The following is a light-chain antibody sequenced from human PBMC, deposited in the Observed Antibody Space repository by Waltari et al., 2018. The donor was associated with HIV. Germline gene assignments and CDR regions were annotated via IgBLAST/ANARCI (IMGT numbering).Light chain of an antibody. V-gene: IGKV3-15*01. CDR1: QSVGSK. CDR3: LQYDNWPPWT. CDR2: DAS. Sequence: EVVMTQSPATLSVSPGERATLFCRASQSVGSKLAWYQQKPGQAPRLLIYDASTRATVIPARFSGTGSGTDFTLTISSLQSEDFAVYYCLQYDNWPPWTLGQGTKVEFK. J-gene: IGKJ1*01.